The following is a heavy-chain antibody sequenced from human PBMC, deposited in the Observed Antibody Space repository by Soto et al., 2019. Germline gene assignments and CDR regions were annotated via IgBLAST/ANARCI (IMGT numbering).Heavy chain of an antibody. CDR1: GFTFSSYS. CDR3: ARDPILRSRGGMDV. V-gene: IGHV3-48*02. D-gene: IGHD3-10*01. CDR2: ISSSSSTI. Sequence: PGGSLRLSCAASGFTFSSYSMNWVRQAPGKGLEWVSYISSSSSTIYYADSVKGRFTISRDNAKNSLYLQMNSLRDEDTAVYYRARDPILRSRGGMDVWGQGTTVTVSS. J-gene: IGHJ6*02.